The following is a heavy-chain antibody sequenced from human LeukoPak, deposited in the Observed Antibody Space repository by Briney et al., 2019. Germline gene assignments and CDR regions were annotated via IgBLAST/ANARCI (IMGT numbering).Heavy chain of an antibody. V-gene: IGHV1-2*02. J-gene: IGHJ4*02. CDR1: GYTFTAYY. CDR2: INPNTGGT. D-gene: IGHD5-18*01. CDR3: ARDDSFQFDS. Sequence: ASVKVSCKASGYTFTAYYMHWVRQAPGQGLEWMGWINPNTGGTNYAQKFQGRVTMTRATSISTAYMELSSRTSDDTAVYYCARDDSFQFDSWGQGTLVTVSS.